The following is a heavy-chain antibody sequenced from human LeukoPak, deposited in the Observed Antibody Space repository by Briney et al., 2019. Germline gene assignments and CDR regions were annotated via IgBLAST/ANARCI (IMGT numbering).Heavy chain of an antibody. D-gene: IGHD3-22*01. CDR2: IGASGADT. J-gene: IGHJ3*01. V-gene: IGHV3-23*01. CDR3: ARRPRDTSGYYLGAFHD. Sequence: PGGCLRLSCAASRFTLTNYPMTWVRQAPGRGVEWVSVIGASGADTYYSDSVKGRCTVTRDNSQNTLFLHMSSLRAEDTAVYVCARRPRDTSGYYLGAFHDWGQGTTVTVSS. CDR1: RFTLTNYP.